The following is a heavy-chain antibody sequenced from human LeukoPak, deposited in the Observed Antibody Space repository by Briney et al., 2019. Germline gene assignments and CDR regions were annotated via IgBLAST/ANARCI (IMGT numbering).Heavy chain of an antibody. V-gene: IGHV4-59*08. CDR3: ARQTGSGLFILP. CDR2: IYYSGST. D-gene: IGHD3/OR15-3a*01. J-gene: IGHJ4*02. CDR1: GGSISSYY. Sequence: SETLSLTCTVSGGSISSYYWSWIRQPPGKGLEWIGYIYYSGSTYYNPSLRSRVTISVDTSKNQFSLRLTSVTAADTAVYYCARQTGSGLFILPGGQGTLVTVSS.